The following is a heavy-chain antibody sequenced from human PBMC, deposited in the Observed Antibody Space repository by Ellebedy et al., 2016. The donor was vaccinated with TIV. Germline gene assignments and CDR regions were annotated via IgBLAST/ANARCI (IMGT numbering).Heavy chain of an antibody. CDR1: GGTISTFY. J-gene: IGHJ4*01. V-gene: IGHV4-59*12. CDR3: VRDSSGWRNVTY. D-gene: IGHD6-19*01. CDR2: IYYIGIT. Sequence: MPSETLSLTCNVSGGTISTFYWSWIRQPPGKGLELIGYIYYIGITNYNPSLKSRVTISVDTSKNQFSLKLRSVTAADTAIYYCVRDSSGWRNVTYWGHGTLVTVSS.